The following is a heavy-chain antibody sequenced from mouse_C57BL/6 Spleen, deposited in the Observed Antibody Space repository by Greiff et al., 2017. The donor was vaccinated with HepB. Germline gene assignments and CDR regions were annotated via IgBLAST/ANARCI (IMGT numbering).Heavy chain of an antibody. CDR1: GYTFTDYY. J-gene: IGHJ4*01. Sequence: LVESGAELVRPGASVKLSCKASGYTFTDYYINWVKQRPGQGLEWIARIYPGSGNTYYNEKFKGKATLTAEKSSSTAYMQLSSLTSEDSAVYFCARWSYAMDYWGQGTSVTVSS. CDR3: ARWSYAMDY. CDR2: IYPGSGNT. V-gene: IGHV1-76*01.